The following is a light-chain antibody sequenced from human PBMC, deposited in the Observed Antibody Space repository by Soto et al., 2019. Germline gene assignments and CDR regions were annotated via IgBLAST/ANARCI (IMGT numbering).Light chain of an antibody. CDR2: QAS. CDR1: QSISKW. J-gene: IGKJ4*01. CDR3: QQYNTYLT. V-gene: IGKV1-5*03. Sequence: DTHMTQSPSSVSASVGDTFTITCRASQSISKWFVWYQQKPGKAPKLLIYQASSLESGVPSRFSGSGYGTEFTLTISSLQPDDSATYYCQQYNTYLTFGGGTKVDIK.